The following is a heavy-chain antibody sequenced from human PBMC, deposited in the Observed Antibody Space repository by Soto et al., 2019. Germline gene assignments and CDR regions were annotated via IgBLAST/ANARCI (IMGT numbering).Heavy chain of an antibody. CDR3: ARAGGYSYGYPGEFDY. D-gene: IGHD5-18*01. Sequence: GGSLRLSCAASGFTFSSYSMNWVRQAPGKGLEWVSYISSSSSTIYYADSVKGRFTISRDNAKNSLYLQMNSLRAEDTAVYYCARAGGYSYGYPGEFDYWGQGTLVTVSS. CDR2: ISSSSSTI. J-gene: IGHJ4*02. CDR1: GFTFSSYS. V-gene: IGHV3-48*01.